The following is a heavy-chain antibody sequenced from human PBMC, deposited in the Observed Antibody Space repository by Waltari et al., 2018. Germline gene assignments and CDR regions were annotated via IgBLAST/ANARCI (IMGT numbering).Heavy chain of an antibody. CDR3: ARVCGWFYYMDV. CDR2: IKQDGSEK. J-gene: IGHJ6*03. Sequence: EVQLVESGGGLVQSGGSLSLSCAASGFLYSSYWRSWGRQAPGKGLEWVANIKQDGSEKYYVDSVKGRFTISRDNAKNSLYLQMNSLRAEDTAVYYCARVCGWFYYMDVWGKGTTVTVSS. D-gene: IGHD6-19*01. CDR1: GFLYSSYW. V-gene: IGHV3-7*03.